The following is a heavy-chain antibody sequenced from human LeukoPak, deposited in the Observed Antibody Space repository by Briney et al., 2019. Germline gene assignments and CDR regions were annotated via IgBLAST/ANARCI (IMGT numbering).Heavy chain of an antibody. Sequence: GGSLRLSCAASGFTFSSYWMSWVRQAPGKGLEWVANIKQDGREKYYVDSVKGRFTISRDNAKNSLYLQMNSLRAEDTAVYYCAKYGKPIWGDYYYMDVWGKGTTVTVSS. CDR3: AKYGKPIWGDYYYMDV. CDR2: IKQDGREK. J-gene: IGHJ6*03. V-gene: IGHV3-7*01. CDR1: GFTFSSYW. D-gene: IGHD3-16*01.